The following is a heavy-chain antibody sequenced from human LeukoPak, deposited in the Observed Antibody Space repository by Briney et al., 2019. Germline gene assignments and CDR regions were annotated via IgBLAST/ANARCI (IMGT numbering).Heavy chain of an antibody. CDR1: GGSISRGGYS. Sequence: NASQTLSLTCAVSGGSISRGGYSWSWIRQPPGKGLEWIGYIYHSGSPYYNRSLKSRVTISVDRSKNQFSLKLSSVTAADTAVDYCARAFNTYYYDSSGYYYAPYYFDYWGQGTLVTVSS. CDR2: IYHSGSP. D-gene: IGHD3-22*01. V-gene: IGHV4-30-2*01. J-gene: IGHJ4*02. CDR3: ARAFNTYYYDSSGYYYAPYYFDY.